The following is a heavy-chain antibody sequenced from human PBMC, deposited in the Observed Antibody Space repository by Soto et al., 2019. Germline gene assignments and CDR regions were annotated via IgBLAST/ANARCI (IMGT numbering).Heavy chain of an antibody. CDR3: ARVYYYYGMDV. CDR1: GFTFSSYV. Sequence: EVQLVESGGGLVQPGGSLRLSCAASGFTFSSYVMNWVRQAPGKGLEWVSFISSGSGTIHYADSVKGRFTISRDNAKNSLYVQMNSLRAEDTAVYYCARVYYYYGMDVWGQGTTVTVSS. J-gene: IGHJ6*02. CDR2: ISSGSGTI. V-gene: IGHV3-48*04.